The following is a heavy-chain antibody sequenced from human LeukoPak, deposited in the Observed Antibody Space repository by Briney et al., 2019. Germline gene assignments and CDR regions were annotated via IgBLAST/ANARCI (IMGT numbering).Heavy chain of an antibody. Sequence: GGSLRLSCAASGLAFHALAMHWVRQAPGKGLEWVSLINSDGGKTYYADSVRGRFTISRDNSKNSLYLQMNSLRTEDTALYYCATWAFYHDLDVWGQGTTVTVSS. CDR1: GLAFHALA. CDR3: ATWAFYHDLDV. CDR2: INSDGGKT. V-gene: IGHV3-43*02. D-gene: IGHD1-26*01. J-gene: IGHJ6*02.